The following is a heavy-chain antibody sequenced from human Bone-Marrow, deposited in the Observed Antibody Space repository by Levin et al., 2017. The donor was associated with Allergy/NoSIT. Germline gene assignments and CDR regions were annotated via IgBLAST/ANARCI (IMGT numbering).Heavy chain of an antibody. CDR3: AKKESDCISTSCYVSDY. Sequence: SCAASGFTFSSYGMHWVRQAPGKGLEWVAVISYDGSNKYYADSVKGRFTISRDNSKNTLYLQMNSLRAEDTAVYYCAKKESDCISTSCYVSDYWGQGTLVTVSS. CDR2: ISYDGSNK. CDR1: GFTFSSYG. V-gene: IGHV3-30*18. D-gene: IGHD2-2*01. J-gene: IGHJ4*02.